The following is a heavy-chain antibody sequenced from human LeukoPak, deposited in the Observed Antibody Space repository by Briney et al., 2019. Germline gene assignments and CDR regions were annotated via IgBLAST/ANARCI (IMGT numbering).Heavy chain of an antibody. V-gene: IGHV1-69*13. D-gene: IGHD2-21*02. CDR3: ARGRYIVVVTAIPTLTDAFDI. CDR2: IIPIFGTA. Sequence: GASVKVSCKASGGTFSSYAISWVRQAPGQGLEWMGGIIPIFGTANYAQKFQGRVTITADESTSTAYMELSSLRSEDTAVYYCARGRYIVVVTAIPTLTDAFDIWGQGTMVTVSS. CDR1: GGTFSSYA. J-gene: IGHJ3*02.